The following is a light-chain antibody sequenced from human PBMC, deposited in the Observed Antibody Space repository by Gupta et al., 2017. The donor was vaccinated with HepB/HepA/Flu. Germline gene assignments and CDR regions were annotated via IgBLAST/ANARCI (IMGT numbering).Light chain of an antibody. V-gene: IGLV3-25*03. J-gene: IGLJ1*01. CDR1: ALPKQY. CDR2: KDS. Sequence: SYELTQPPSVSVSPGQTARLTCSGDALPKQYAYWYQQKPGQAPVLVIYKDSERPSGIPERFSGSSSETTVTLTISGVQAEDEADYYCQSADSSGTYPLVFGTGTKVTVL. CDR3: QSADSSGTYPLV.